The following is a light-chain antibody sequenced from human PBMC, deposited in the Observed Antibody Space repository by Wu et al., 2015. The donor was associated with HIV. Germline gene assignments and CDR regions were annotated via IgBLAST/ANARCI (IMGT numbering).Light chain of an antibody. CDR3: QQYSHTPRT. CDR1: QTITSSY. CDR2: GAT. V-gene: IGKV3-20*01. Sequence: EVVLTQFPGTLSLSPGERATLSCRSSQTITSSYLAWYQQKPGQAPRLLIYGATSRAIGIPDRFSGSGSEKDFTLTISGVEPEDFAVYYCQQYSHTPRTFGQGTKVEFK. J-gene: IGKJ1*01.